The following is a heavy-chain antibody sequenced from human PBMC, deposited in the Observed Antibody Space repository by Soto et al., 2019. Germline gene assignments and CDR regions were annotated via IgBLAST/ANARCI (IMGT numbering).Heavy chain of an antibody. D-gene: IGHD2-2*01. V-gene: IGHV3-23*01. J-gene: IGHJ4*02. CDR2: ISDSGGST. CDR1: GFTFSNYA. CDR3: AKDRFVPQVPTFDY. Sequence: GGSLRLSCAASGFTFSNYAMTWVRQAPGKGLEWVSGISDSGGSTYYADSMKGRFTISRDNSKNTLYLQMNSLRAEDTAVYYCAKDRFVPQVPTFDYWGQGTQVTVS.